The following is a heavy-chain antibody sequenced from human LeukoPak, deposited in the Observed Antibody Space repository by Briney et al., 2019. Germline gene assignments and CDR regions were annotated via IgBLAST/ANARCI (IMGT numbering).Heavy chain of an antibody. V-gene: IGHV1-46*01. D-gene: IGHD5-18*01. CDR1: GYTFTSYY. Sequence: ASVKVSCKASGYTFTSYYMHWVRQAPGQGLEWMGIINPSGGSTSYAQKFQGRVTMIRDTSPRTVYMELSSARSADTAVYYCARDFTGAMVNDGNSWGQGTLVTVSS. J-gene: IGHJ4*02. CDR2: INPSGGST. CDR3: ARDFTGAMVNDGNS.